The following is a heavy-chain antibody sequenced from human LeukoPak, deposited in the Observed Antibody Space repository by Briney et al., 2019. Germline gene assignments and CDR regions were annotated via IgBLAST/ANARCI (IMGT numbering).Heavy chain of an antibody. Sequence: SETLSLTCTVSGGSISSRNYYWGWIRQPPGKGLEWIGSIYYSGTTYYIPSLKSRVTISVDTSKNQFSLELASVTAADTAVYYCARHLYSGSSPIDYWGQGTLVIVSS. CDR3: ARHLYSGSSPIDY. J-gene: IGHJ4*02. CDR2: IYYSGTT. V-gene: IGHV4-39*01. CDR1: GGSISSRNYY. D-gene: IGHD1-26*01.